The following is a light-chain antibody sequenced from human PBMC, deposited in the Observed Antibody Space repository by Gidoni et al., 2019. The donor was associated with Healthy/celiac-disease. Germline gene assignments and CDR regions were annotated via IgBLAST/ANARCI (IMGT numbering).Light chain of an antibody. V-gene: IGLV1-40*01. J-gene: IGLJ3*02. CDR3: QSYDSSLSGGV. CDR1: SSNIGAGYD. Sequence: QSVLTQPPSVSGASGKRVTISCTGSSSNIGAGYDVHWYQQLPGTAPKPLVLCNSNRPSGVPDRFSGSKSGTSASLAITGLQAEDEADYYCQSYDSSLSGGVFGGGTKLTVL. CDR2: CNS.